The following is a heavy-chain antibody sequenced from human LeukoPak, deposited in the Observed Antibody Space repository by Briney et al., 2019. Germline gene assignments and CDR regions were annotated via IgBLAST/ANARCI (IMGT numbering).Heavy chain of an antibody. Sequence: SETLSLTCPVYGGSFSGYYWSWIRQPPGKGLEWIGEINHSGSTNYNPSLKSRVTISVDTSKNQFSLKLSSVTAADTAVYYCARGLVARYGSGCYYSRFDYWGQGTLVTVSS. J-gene: IGHJ4*02. V-gene: IGHV4-34*01. CDR3: ARGLVARYGSGCYYSRFDY. CDR2: INHSGST. D-gene: IGHD3-10*01. CDR1: GGSFSGYY.